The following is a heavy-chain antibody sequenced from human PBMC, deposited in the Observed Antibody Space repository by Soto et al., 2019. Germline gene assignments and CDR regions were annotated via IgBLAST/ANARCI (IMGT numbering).Heavy chain of an antibody. CDR3: ARHVGSHRYWAFDI. J-gene: IGHJ3*02. V-gene: IGHV4-59*08. D-gene: IGHD2-8*02. Sequence: SETLSLTCTVSGGSINGYWWSWIRQSPGNGLEWIGCMFYRGNTYHNPALQSRVTTSVDTSKKQFSLTLNSVTAADTAMYYCARHVGSHRYWAFDIWGQXIMVTVS. CDR2: MFYRGNT. CDR1: GGSINGYW.